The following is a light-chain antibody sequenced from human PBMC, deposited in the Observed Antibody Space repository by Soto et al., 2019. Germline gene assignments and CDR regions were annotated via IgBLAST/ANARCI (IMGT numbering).Light chain of an antibody. CDR1: QTITSW. CDR2: DAS. CDR3: QQYNSYWT. J-gene: IGKJ1*01. Sequence: DIQMTQSPSTLSASVGDRVTITCRASQTITSWLAWYQQKPGKAPKLLIYDASSLESGVPSRFSSSGSGTEFTLTNRSLQPDDFGTYYCQQYNSYWTFGQGTKVEIK. V-gene: IGKV1-5*01.